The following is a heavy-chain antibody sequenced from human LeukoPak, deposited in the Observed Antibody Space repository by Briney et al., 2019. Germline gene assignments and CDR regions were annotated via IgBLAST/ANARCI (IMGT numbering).Heavy chain of an antibody. CDR1: GYTFTGYY. CDR2: INPNSGGT. V-gene: IGHV1-2*02. CDR3: ARDGVLRYFDWYLYYFDY. J-gene: IGHJ4*02. Sequence: ASVKVSCKASGYTFTGYYMHWVRQAPGQGLEWMGWINPNSGGTNYAQKFQGRVTMTRDTSTSTVYMELSGLRSEDTAVYYCARDGVLRYFDWYLYYFDYWGQGTLVTVSS. D-gene: IGHD3-9*01.